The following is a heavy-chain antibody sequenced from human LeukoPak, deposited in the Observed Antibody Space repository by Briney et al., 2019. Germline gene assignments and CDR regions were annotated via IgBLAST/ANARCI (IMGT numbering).Heavy chain of an antibody. CDR3: AKTPTGYSYGQYYFDY. CDR2: ISYDGSNK. J-gene: IGHJ4*02. D-gene: IGHD5-18*01. V-gene: IGHV3-30-3*02. Sequence: LPGGSLRLSCAASGFTFSSYAMHWVRQAPGKGLEWVAVISYDGSNKYYADSVKGRFTISRDNSKNTLYLQMNSLRAEDTAVYYCAKTPTGYSYGQYYFDYWGQGTLVTVSS. CDR1: GFTFSSYA.